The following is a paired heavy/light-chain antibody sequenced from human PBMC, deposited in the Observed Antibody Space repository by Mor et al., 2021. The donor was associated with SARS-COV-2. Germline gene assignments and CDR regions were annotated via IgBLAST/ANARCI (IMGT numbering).Light chain of an antibody. J-gene: IGKJ4*01. Sequence: DIQMTQSPSSVSASVGDRVTITCRASQDISSFLAWYQQKPGKAPNLLIYAASSLQSGVASRFSGSGSGTDFTLTITSLQPEDIAAYFCQQANSFPLTFGGGTKVEI. CDR1: QDISSF. CDR2: AAS. CDR3: QQANSFPLT. V-gene: IGKV1-12*01.
Heavy chain of an antibody. V-gene: IGHV3-11*04. CDR1: GFTFSDYY. D-gene: IGHD6-19*01. CDR2: MSSSGGSI. Sequence: QVQLVESGGGLVKPGGSLRLSCAASGFTFSDYYMSWFRQAPGKGLECVSYMSSSGGSIYHAGAVKGRFTISRDNPKNSLYLQMNSLRAEDTAVYYCARAHRQWSQKKYYFDYWGQGTLVTVSS. J-gene: IGHJ4*02. CDR3: ARAHRQWSQKKYYFDY.